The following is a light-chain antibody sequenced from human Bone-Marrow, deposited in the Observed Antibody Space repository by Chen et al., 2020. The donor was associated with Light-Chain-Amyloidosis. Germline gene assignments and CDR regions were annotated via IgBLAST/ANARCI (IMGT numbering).Light chain of an antibody. CDR3: QAWDTSSAP. V-gene: IGLV3-1*01. J-gene: IGLJ2*01. CDR2: QDN. CDR1: KLGDRY. Sequence: SYELTQPPSLSVSPGQPARITCSGAKLGDRYACWYQQKPGQSPVLVIQQDNKRPSGIPELFSGSTSGNIATLTISVTQTEDEAVYYCQAWDTSSAPFGGGTKLTV.